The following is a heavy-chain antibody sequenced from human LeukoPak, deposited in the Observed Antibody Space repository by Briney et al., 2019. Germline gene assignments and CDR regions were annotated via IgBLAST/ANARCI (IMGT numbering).Heavy chain of an antibody. Sequence: SETLSLTCAVSGYSISSGYYWGWIRQPPGEGLEWIGSIYHSGSTNYNPSLKSRVTISVDTSKNQFSLKLSSVTAADTAVHYCAGLTRRGFIDYWGQGTLVTASS. CDR2: IYHSGST. D-gene: IGHD4/OR15-4a*01. CDR1: GYSISSGYY. J-gene: IGHJ4*02. CDR3: AGLTRRGFIDY. V-gene: IGHV4-38-2*01.